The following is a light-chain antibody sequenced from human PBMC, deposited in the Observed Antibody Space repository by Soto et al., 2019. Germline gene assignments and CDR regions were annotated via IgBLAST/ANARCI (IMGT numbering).Light chain of an antibody. CDR2: DAS. V-gene: IGKV1-5*01. J-gene: IGKJ1*01. CDR3: QQYDTYRT. CDR1: QSISSW. Sequence: DIQMTQSPSTLSASVGDRVTITCRASQSISSWLAWYQQKPGKAPKLLIYDASSLESGVPSRFSGSGSGTEFTIPISSLQPDDFATYYCQQYDTYRTFGQGTKVEIK.